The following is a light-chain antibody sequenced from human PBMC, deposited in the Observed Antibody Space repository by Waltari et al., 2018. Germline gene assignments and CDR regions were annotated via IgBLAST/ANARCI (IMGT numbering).Light chain of an antibody. CDR2: EAS. V-gene: IGKV1-5*01. Sequence: DIQMTQSPSTLSASVGDRVPIPCRASQSISTWLAWYQQKPGMAPKLLIYEASTFESGVPSRFRGSGSGTEFTLTISSLQPDDFATYYCQQYNSYPLTFGGGTKVEIK. J-gene: IGKJ4*01. CDR3: QQYNSYPLT. CDR1: QSISTW.